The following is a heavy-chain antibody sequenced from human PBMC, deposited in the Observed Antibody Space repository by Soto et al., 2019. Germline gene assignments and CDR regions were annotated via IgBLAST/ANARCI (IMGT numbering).Heavy chain of an antibody. CDR2: IDSDGSST. CDR1: GFTFGSYW. Sequence: GGSLRLSCAASGFTFGSYWMNWVRQAPGKGLVWVSRIDSDGSSTTYADSVKGRFTTSRDNAKNTLYLQMSSLRVEDTAVYYCARGRPYGMGVWGQGTTVTVSS. J-gene: IGHJ6*02. CDR3: ARGRPYGMGV. V-gene: IGHV3-74*01.